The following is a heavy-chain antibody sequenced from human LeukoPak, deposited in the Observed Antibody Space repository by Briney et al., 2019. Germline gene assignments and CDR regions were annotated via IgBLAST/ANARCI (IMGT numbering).Heavy chain of an antibody. CDR2: IYYSGST. D-gene: IGHD2-2*01. Sequence: SETLSLTCTVSGGSISSYYWSWIRQPPGKGLEWIGYIYYSGSTNYNPSLKSRVTISVDTSKNQFSLKLSSVTAADTAVYYCARYCSSTSCYRADDSSGYYYGSAFDIWGQGTMVTVSS. V-gene: IGHV4-59*01. CDR3: ARYCSSTSCYRADDSSGYYYGSAFDI. CDR1: GGSISSYY. J-gene: IGHJ3*02.